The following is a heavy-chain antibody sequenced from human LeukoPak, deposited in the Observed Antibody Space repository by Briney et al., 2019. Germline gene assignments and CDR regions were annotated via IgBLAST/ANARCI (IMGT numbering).Heavy chain of an antibody. CDR2: IYYSGST. Sequence: SETLSLTCTVSGGSITSSSYYWGWIRQPPGKGLEWIGSIYYSGSTYYNPSLKSRVTISADTSRNHFSLNLSSVTAADTAVYYCARGRSGSSSGWPKRYYFDYWGQGTLVTVSS. V-gene: IGHV4-39*02. CDR3: ARGRSGSSSGWPKRYYFDY. D-gene: IGHD6-19*01. J-gene: IGHJ4*02. CDR1: GGSITSSSYY.